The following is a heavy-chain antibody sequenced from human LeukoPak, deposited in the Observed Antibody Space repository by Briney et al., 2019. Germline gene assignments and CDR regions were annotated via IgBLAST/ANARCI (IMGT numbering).Heavy chain of an antibody. D-gene: IGHD3-9*01. V-gene: IGHV4-59*01. CDR1: GGTISSYA. J-gene: IGHJ4*02. Sequence: PSETLSLTCTASGGTISSYARSWIRQPPGKGLEWIGYIYYSGSTKYNPSPKSRVTISVDTSKNQFSLKLSSVTAADTAVYDCAGDRTGGDILTGYYPYYFDYWGQGTLVTVSS. CDR3: AGDRTGGDILTGYYPYYFDY. CDR2: IYYSGST.